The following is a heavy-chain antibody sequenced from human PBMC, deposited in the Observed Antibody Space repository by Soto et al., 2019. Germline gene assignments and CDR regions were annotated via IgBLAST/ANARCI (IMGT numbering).Heavy chain of an antibody. J-gene: IGHJ6*03. CDR1: GFTFSSYS. CDR2: ISSSSSTI. V-gene: IGHV3-48*01. CDR3: ARAVYDILTGYRYYYYMDV. Sequence: GESLKISCAASGFTFSSYSMNWVRQAPGKGLEWVSYISSSSSTIYYVDSVKGRFTISRDNAKNSLYLQMNSLRAEDTAVYYCARAVYDILTGYRYYYYMDVWGKGTTVTVSS. D-gene: IGHD3-9*01.